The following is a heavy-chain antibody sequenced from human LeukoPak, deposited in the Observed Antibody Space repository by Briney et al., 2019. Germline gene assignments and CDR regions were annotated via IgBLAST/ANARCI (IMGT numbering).Heavy chain of an antibody. CDR1: GFTFDDYA. CDR2: ISWNSGSI. D-gene: IGHD2-2*02. J-gene: IGHJ6*02. CDR3: AKDGYCSSTSCHIPQVQYYYYYYGMDV. Sequence: PGGSLRLSCAASGFTFDDYAMHWVRQAPGKGLEWVSGISWNSGSIGYADSVKGRFTISRDNAKNSLYLQMNSLRAEDTALYYCAKDGYCSSTSCHIPQVQYYYYYYGMDVWGQGTTVTVSS. V-gene: IGHV3-9*01.